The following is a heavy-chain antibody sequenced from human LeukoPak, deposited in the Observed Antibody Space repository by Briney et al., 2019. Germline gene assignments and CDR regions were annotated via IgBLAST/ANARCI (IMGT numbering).Heavy chain of an antibody. D-gene: IGHD6-25*01. CDR3: AREISGRNWFDP. J-gene: IGHJ5*02. Sequence: SETLSLTCTVSGGSVSSGSYYWSWIRQPPGKGLEWTGYIYYSGSTDYNPSLKSRVTISVDTSKNQFSLKLSSVTAADTAVYYCAREISGRNWFDPWGQGTLVTVSS. CDR1: GGSVSSGSYY. V-gene: IGHV4-61*01. CDR2: IYYSGST.